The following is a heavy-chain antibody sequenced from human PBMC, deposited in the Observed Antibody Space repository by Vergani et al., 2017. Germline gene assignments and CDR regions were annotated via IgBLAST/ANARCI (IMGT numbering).Heavy chain of an antibody. D-gene: IGHD3-22*01. V-gene: IGHV3-33*01. CDR2: IWYDGSNK. J-gene: IGHJ4*02. Sequence: QVQLVESGGGVVQPGRSLRLSCAASGFTFSSYGMHWVRQAPGKGLEWVAVIWYDGSNKYYADSVKGRFTISRDNSKNTLYLQMNSLRAEDTAVYYCARDDMYYDSSGYLFDSWGQGTLVTVSS. CDR1: GFTFSSYG. CDR3: ARDDMYYDSSGYLFDS.